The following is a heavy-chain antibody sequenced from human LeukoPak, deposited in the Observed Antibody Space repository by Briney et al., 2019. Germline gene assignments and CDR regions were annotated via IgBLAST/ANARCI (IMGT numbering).Heavy chain of an antibody. CDR3: ARSKWLQLTYHFDY. J-gene: IGHJ4*02. V-gene: IGHV1-69*06. Sequence: SVKVSCKASGGTFSSYAISWVRQAPGQGLEWMGGIIPIFGTANYAQKFQGRVTITADKSTSTAYMELSSLRSDDTAVYYCARSKWLQLTYHFDYWGQGILVIVSS. D-gene: IGHD5-24*01. CDR1: GGTFSSYA. CDR2: IIPIFGTA.